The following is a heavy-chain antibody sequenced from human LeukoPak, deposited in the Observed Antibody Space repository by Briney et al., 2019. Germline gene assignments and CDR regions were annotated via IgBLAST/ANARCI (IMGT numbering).Heavy chain of an antibody. Sequence: INPNSAGTNFAQKFQGRVTMTRDTSISTAYMELSRLRSDDTAMYYCARDLGAGTTDYYFDYWGQGTLVTISS. D-gene: IGHD1-1*01. J-gene: IGHJ4*02. V-gene: IGHV1-2*02. CDR2: INPNSAGT. CDR3: ARDLGAGTTDYYFDY.